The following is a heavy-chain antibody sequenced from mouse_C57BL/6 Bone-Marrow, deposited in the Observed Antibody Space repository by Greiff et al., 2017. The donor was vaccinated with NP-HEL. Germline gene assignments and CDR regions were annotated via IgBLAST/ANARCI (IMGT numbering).Heavy chain of an antibody. CDR3: ARESYYYGSSYRFAD. Sequence: QVQLQQPGAELVKPGASVKLSCKASGYTFTSYWMHWVKQRPGQGLEWIGMIHPNSGSTNYNEKFKSKATLTVDKSSSTAYMQLSSLTSEDSAVYYCARESYYYGSSYRFADWGQGTLVTVAA. J-gene: IGHJ3*01. V-gene: IGHV1-64*01. CDR1: GYTFTSYW. D-gene: IGHD1-1*01. CDR2: IHPNSGST.